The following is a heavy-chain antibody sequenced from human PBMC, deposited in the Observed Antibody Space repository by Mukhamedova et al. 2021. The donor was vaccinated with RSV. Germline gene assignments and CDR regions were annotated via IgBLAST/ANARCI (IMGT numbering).Heavy chain of an antibody. CDR2: ITTGGGTT. CDR1: RGYE. CDR3: ARVISPYQITYYYGMDV. Sequence: RGYEMNWVRQAPGKGLEWVSYITTGGGTTYYADSVKGRFTISRDDTKNLLYLQMNDLRVEDTAVYYCARVISPYQITYYYGMDV. J-gene: IGHJ6*01. D-gene: IGHD1-20*01. V-gene: IGHV3-48*03.